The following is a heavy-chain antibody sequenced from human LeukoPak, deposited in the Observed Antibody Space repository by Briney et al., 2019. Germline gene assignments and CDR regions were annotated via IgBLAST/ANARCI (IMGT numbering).Heavy chain of an antibody. CDR2: IYHSGST. CDR1: GYSISSGYY. CDR3: ARASPDCSSTSCYTGGAFDI. Sequence: PSETLSLTCAVSGYSISSGYYWGWIRQPPGKGLAWIGSIYHSGSTYYNPSLKSRVTISVDTSKNQFSLKLSSVTAADTAVYYCARASPDCSSTSCYTGGAFDIWGQGTMVTVSS. D-gene: IGHD2-2*02. V-gene: IGHV4-38-2*01. J-gene: IGHJ3*02.